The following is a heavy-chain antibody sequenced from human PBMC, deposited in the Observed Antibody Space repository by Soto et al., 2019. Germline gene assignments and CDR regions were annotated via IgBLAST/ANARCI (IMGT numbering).Heavy chain of an antibody. CDR3: ARIHAAWDAFDI. Sequence: VKVSCKASGYTFTSYDINWVRQATGQGLEWMGWMNPNSGNTGYAQKFQGRVTMTRNTSISTAYMELSSLRSEDTAVYYCARIHAAWDAFDIWGQGTMVTVSS. CDR2: MNPNSGNT. D-gene: IGHD6-25*01. V-gene: IGHV1-8*01. CDR1: GYTFTSYD. J-gene: IGHJ3*02.